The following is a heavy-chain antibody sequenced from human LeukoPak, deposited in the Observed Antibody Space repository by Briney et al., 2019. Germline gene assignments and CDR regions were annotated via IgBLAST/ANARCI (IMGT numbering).Heavy chain of an antibody. CDR2: ISAYNGNT. J-gene: IGHJ4*02. CDR1: GYTFTSYG. D-gene: IGHD3-3*01. CDR3: ARAVRGYGFWSGYSNFDY. Sequence: KVSXKAXGYTFTSYGISWVRQAPGQGLEWMGWISAYNGNTNYAQKLQGRVTMTTDTSTSTAYMELRSLRSDDTAVYYCARAVRGYGFWSGYSNFDYWGQGTLVTVSS. V-gene: IGHV1-18*01.